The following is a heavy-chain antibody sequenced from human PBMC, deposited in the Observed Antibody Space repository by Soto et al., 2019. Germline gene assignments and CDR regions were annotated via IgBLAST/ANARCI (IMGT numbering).Heavy chain of an antibody. CDR3: ARILYYDSSGYRNDAFDI. CDR1: GGTFSSYA. Sequence: QVQLVQSGAEVKKPGSSVKVSCKASGGTFSSYAISWVRQAPGQGLEWMGGIIPIFGTANYAQKFQVRVTITADKSTSTAYMELSSLRAEDTAVYYCARILYYDSSGYRNDAFDIWGQGTMGTVSS. J-gene: IGHJ3*02. D-gene: IGHD3-22*01. V-gene: IGHV1-69*06. CDR2: IIPIFGTA.